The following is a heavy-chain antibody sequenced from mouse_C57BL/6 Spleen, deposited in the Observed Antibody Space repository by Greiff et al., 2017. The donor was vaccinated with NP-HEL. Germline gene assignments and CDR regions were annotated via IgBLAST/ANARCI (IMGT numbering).Heavy chain of an antibody. Sequence: EVKFEESGGGLVQPGGSMKLSCAASGFTFSDAWMDWVRQSPEKGLEWVAEIRNKANNHATYYAESVKGRFTISRDDSKSSVYLQMNSLRAEDTGIYYCTRAYGSSRYYAMDYWGQGTSVTVSS. D-gene: IGHD1-1*01. CDR1: GFTFSDAW. V-gene: IGHV6-6*01. J-gene: IGHJ4*01. CDR3: TRAYGSSRYYAMDY. CDR2: IRNKANNHAT.